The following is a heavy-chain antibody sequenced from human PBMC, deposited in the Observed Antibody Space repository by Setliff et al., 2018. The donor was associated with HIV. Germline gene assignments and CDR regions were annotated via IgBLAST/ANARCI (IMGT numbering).Heavy chain of an antibody. D-gene: IGHD4-17*01. CDR2: IYTSGST. V-gene: IGHV4-61*09. CDR3: ARDHGAYEGGFGE. J-gene: IGHJ3*01. Sequence: KASETLSLTCSVSGGSIKNGPSSWTWIRQPAGKGLEWIGHIYTSGSTNYNPSLKSLVTISVDTSKTQFSLKLTSLTAADTAVYYCARDHGAYEGGFGEWGQGTMVTVSS. CDR1: GGSIKNGPSS.